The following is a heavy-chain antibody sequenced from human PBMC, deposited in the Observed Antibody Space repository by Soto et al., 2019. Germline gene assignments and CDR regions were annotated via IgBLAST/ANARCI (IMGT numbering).Heavy chain of an antibody. CDR2: ISAYNGNT. Sequence: QVQLVQSGAEVKKPGASVKVSCKASGYTFTSYGISWVRQAPGQGLEWMGWISAYNGNTNYAQKLQGRFTMTTDTSRSTAYMELRSLRSEDTAVYYCARAEYGVLFDYWGQGTLVTVSS. J-gene: IGHJ4*02. D-gene: IGHD4-17*01. CDR3: ARAEYGVLFDY. CDR1: GYTFTSYG. V-gene: IGHV1-18*01.